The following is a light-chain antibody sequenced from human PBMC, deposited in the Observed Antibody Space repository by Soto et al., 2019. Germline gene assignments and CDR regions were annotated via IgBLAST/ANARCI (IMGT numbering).Light chain of an antibody. CDR2: SAF. V-gene: IGKV1-9*01. Sequence: IQLTQSPASLSASVGDRVTITCRASHGIASYLAWYQQRPGKAPKLLIYSAFSLQHGVPSRFSGSGSGTDFTLTISSLQPEDFATYYCQQLNSYPFTFGPGTKVDIK. CDR1: HGIASY. CDR3: QQLNSYPFT. J-gene: IGKJ3*01.